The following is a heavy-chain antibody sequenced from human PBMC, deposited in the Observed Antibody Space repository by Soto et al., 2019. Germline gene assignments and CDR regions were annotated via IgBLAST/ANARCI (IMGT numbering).Heavy chain of an antibody. D-gene: IGHD3-9*01. CDR2: IKSKTDGGTT. V-gene: IGHV3-15*07. Sequence: GGSLRLSCAASGFTFSNAWMNWVRQAPGKGLEWVGRIKSKTDGGTTDYAAPVKGRFTISRDDSKNTLYLQMNSLKTEDTAVYYCTTGDILTGYYYYCYGMDVWGQGTTVTVSS. J-gene: IGHJ6*02. CDR3: TTGDILTGYYYYCYGMDV. CDR1: GFTFSNAW.